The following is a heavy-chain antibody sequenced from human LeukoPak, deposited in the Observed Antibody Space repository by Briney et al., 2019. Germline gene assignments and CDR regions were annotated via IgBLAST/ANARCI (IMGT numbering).Heavy chain of an antibody. Sequence: GGSLRLSCAASGFTFSSYGMPWVRQAPGKGLEWVAVISYDGSNKYYADSVKGRFTISRDNSKNTLYLQMNSLRAEDTAVYYCAKDPGDSSGYYYAPVDYWGQGTLVTVSS. J-gene: IGHJ4*02. CDR1: GFTFSSYG. CDR3: AKDPGDSSGYYYAPVDY. CDR2: ISYDGSNK. D-gene: IGHD3-22*01. V-gene: IGHV3-30*18.